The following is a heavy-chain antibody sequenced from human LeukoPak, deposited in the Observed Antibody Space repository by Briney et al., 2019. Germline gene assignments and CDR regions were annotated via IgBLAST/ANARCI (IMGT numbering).Heavy chain of an antibody. CDR3: ARAEGGSGYYSYYYYGMDV. Sequence: SETLSLTCTVSGGSISSSSYYWGWIRQPPGKGLEWIGSIYYSGSTYYNPSLKSRVTISVDTSKNQFSLKLSSVTAADTAVYYCARAEGGSGYYSYYYYGMDVWGQGTTVTVPS. CDR2: IYYSGST. D-gene: IGHD3-22*01. J-gene: IGHJ6*02. CDR1: GGSISSSSYY. V-gene: IGHV4-39*07.